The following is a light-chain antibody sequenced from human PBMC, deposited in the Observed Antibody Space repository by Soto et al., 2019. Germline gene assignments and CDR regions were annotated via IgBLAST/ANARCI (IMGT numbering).Light chain of an antibody. CDR2: ATY. J-gene: IGKJ1*01. CDR1: QSIAGY. V-gene: IGKV1-39*01. CDR3: QQSHSTPRT. Sequence: DIQMTQSPSSLSASVGDIVTITFRASQSIAGYLNWYQHKPGAAPKLLIYATYTLQSGVPSRFSGSGSGADYTLTISSLQPEDFATYSCQQSHSTPRTFGQGT.